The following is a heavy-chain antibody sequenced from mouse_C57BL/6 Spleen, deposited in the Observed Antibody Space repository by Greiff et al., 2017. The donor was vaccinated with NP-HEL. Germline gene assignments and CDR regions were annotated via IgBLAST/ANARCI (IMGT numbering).Heavy chain of an antibody. CDR3: ARYSNYEAMDY. CDR1: GYTFTSYW. J-gene: IGHJ4*01. Sequence: QVQLQQPGAELVMPGASVKLSCKASGYTFTSYWMHWVKQRPGQGLEWIGAIDPSDSYTNYNQKFKGKSTLTVDKSSSTAYMQLSSLTSEDSAVYYCARYSNYEAMDYWGQGTSVTVSS. D-gene: IGHD2-5*01. CDR2: IDPSDSYT. V-gene: IGHV1-69*01.